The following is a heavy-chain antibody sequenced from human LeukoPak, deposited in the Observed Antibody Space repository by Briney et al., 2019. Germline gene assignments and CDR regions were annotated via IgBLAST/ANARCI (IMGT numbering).Heavy chain of an antibody. Sequence: PSETLSLTCAVYGGSFSAYYWSWIRQPPGKGLEWIGEINHSGSTNYNPSLKSRVTISVDTSKNQFSLKRSSVTAADTAVYYGARDPYNYYGSGSYPYWGQGTLVTVSS. J-gene: IGHJ4*02. CDR1: GGSFSAYY. CDR2: INHSGST. D-gene: IGHD3-10*01. CDR3: ARDPYNYYGSGSYPY. V-gene: IGHV4-34*01.